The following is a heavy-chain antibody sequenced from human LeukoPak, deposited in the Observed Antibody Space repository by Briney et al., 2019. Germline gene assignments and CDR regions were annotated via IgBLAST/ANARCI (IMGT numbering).Heavy chain of an antibody. CDR2: VSGSGGST. J-gene: IGHJ4*02. V-gene: IGHV3-23*01. CDR1: GFTFSSYA. D-gene: IGHD5-12*01. CDR3: ARPRGYSGYDYWY. Sequence: GGSLRLSCAASGFTFSSYAMSWVRQAPGKGLEWVSAVSGSGGSTYYADSVKGRFTISRDNSKNTLYLQMNSLRAEDTAVYYCARPRGYSGYDYWYWGQGTLVTVSS.